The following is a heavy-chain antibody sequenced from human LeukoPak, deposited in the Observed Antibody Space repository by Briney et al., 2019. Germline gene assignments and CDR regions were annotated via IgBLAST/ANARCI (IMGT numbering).Heavy chain of an antibody. V-gene: IGHV5-51*01. J-gene: IGHJ4*02. CDR2: IYPGDSDT. Sequence: GESLKISFQGSGYRFTSYWIGWVRPMPGKGLEGMGIIYPGDSDTRYSPSFQGQVTISADKSISTAYLQWSSLKASDTAMYYCARRIGYCSSTSCPHFDYWGQGTLVTGSS. CDR1: GYRFTSYW. D-gene: IGHD2-2*01. CDR3: ARRIGYCSSTSCPHFDY.